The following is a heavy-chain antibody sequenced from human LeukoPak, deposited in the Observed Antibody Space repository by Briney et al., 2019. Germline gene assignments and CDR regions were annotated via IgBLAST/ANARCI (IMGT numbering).Heavy chain of an antibody. CDR1: GGSISSSSYY. Sequence: SETLSLTCTVSGGSISSSSYYWGWIRQPPGKGLEWIGSIYYSGSTNYNPSLKSRVTISVDTSKNQFSLRLSSVTAADTAVYYCARVVYYDSSGYYNWFDPWGQGTLVTVSS. D-gene: IGHD3-22*01. CDR3: ARVVYYDSSGYYNWFDP. CDR2: IYYSGST. J-gene: IGHJ5*02. V-gene: IGHV4-39*07.